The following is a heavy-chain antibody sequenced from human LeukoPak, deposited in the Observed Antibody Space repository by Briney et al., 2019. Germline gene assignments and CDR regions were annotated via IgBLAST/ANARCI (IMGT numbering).Heavy chain of an antibody. CDR2: INSDGSST. D-gene: IGHD3-9*01. CDR1: GFTFSSYW. V-gene: IGHV3-74*01. CDR3: ARGYDILTGYYMVDY. Sequence: GGSLRLSCAASGFTFSSYWMHWVRQAPGKGLVWVSRINSDGSSTSYADSVKGRFTISRDNAKNTLYLQMNSLRAGDTAVYYCARGYDILTGYYMVDYWXQXTLVTVSS. J-gene: IGHJ4*02.